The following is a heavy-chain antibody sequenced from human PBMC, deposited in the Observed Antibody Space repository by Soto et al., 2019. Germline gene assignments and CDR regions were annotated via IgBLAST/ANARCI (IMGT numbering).Heavy chain of an antibody. D-gene: IGHD2-15*01. J-gene: IGHJ6*02. CDR1: GFTFSSYA. CDR3: AKRCGDTCYSRQDG. CDR2: ISGGGGST. Sequence: EVQLLESGGALVQPGGSLRLSCAASGFTFSSYAMSWVRQAPGKGLEWVSGISGGGGSTYHADSVKGRFTISRDNSKNTLYLQMNRLRAEDTAIYDCAKRCGDTCYSRQDGWGQGTTVTVSS. V-gene: IGHV3-23*01.